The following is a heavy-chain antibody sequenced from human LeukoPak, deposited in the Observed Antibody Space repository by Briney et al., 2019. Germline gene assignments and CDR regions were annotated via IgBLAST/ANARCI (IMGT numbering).Heavy chain of an antibody. CDR3: ARSGTGYPYYYYYMDV. CDR1: GGSISSYY. D-gene: IGHD1-14*01. V-gene: IGHV4-4*09. CDR2: TYTSGST. J-gene: IGHJ6*03. Sequence: SETLSLTCTVSGGSISSYYWSWIRQPPGKGLEWIGYTYTSGSTNYNPSLKSRVTISVDTSKNQFSLKLSSVTAADTAVYYCARSGTGYPYYYYYMDVWGKGTTVTVSS.